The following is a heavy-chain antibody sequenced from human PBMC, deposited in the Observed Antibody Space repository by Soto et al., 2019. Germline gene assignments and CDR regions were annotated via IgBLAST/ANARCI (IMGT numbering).Heavy chain of an antibody. CDR3: ARDRVYSYGQYYYYYGMDV. V-gene: IGHV3-21*01. CDR2: ISSSSSYI. CDR1: GFTFSSYS. Sequence: GGSLRLSCAASGFTFSSYSMNWVRQAPGKGQEWVSSISSSSSYIYYADSVKGRFTISRDNAKNSLFLQMNSLRAEDTAVYYCARDRVYSYGQYYYYYGMDVWGQGTTVTVSS. D-gene: IGHD5-18*01. J-gene: IGHJ6*02.